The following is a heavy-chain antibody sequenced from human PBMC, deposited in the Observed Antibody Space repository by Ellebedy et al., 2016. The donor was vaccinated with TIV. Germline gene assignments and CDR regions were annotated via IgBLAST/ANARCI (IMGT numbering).Heavy chain of an antibody. D-gene: IGHD3-10*01. CDR1: GGTFSSYS. V-gene: IGHV1-69*13. CDR2: IIPIYGTA. Sequence: ASVKVSCKAFGGTFSSYSVSWVRQAPGQGLEWMGEIIPIYGTATYAEKFQGRVTMTADESTFTAYMELNNLRGEDTAVYYCARGYYDWGNSYHFDSWGQGALVSVSS. J-gene: IGHJ4*02. CDR3: ARGYYDWGNSYHFDS.